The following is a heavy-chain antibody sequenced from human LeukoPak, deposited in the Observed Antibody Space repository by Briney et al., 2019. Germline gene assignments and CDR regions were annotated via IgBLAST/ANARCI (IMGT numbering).Heavy chain of an antibody. J-gene: IGHJ4*02. V-gene: IGHV4-39*07. D-gene: IGHD4-17*01. CDR2: VFYSGST. Sequence: PSEPLSLTCTVSGGSVSSSSYHWGWIRQPPGKGLEWIGSVFYSGSTYYNPSLKSRVTISVDTSRNQFSLKLSSVTAADTAVYYCAATGFAVTTIGVLDSWGQGTRVTVSS. CDR3: AATGFAVTTIGVLDS. CDR1: GGSVSSSSYH.